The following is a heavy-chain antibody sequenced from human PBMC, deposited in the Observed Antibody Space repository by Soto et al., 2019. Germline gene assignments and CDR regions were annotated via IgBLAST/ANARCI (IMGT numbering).Heavy chain of an antibody. CDR1: GGTFSSYT. Sequence: ASVKVSCKASGGTFSSYTISWVRQAPGQGLEWMGRIIPILGIANYAQKFQGRVTITADKSTSTAYMELSSLRSEDTAVYYCATGSSGYGKPPTEFDYWGQGTLVTVSS. D-gene: IGHD3-22*01. CDR2: IIPILGIA. V-gene: IGHV1-69*02. CDR3: ATGSSGYGKPPTEFDY. J-gene: IGHJ4*02.